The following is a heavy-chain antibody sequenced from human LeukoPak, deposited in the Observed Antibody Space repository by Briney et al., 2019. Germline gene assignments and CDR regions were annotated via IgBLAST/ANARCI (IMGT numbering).Heavy chain of an antibody. CDR1: GYTFTSYG. D-gene: IGHD2-2*02. Sequence: ASVKVSCKASGYTFTSYGISWVRQAPGQGLEWMGWINPNSGGTNYAQKFQGRVTMTRDTSISTAYMELSRLRSDDTAVYYCARVPSRYCSSTSCYTNFDYWGQGTLVTVSS. CDR3: ARVPSRYCSSTSCYTNFDY. J-gene: IGHJ4*02. V-gene: IGHV1-2*02. CDR2: INPNSGGT.